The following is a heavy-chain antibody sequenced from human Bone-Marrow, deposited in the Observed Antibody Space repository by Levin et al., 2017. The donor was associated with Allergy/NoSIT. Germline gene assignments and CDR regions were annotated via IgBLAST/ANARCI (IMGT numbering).Heavy chain of an antibody. D-gene: IGHD2-15*01. V-gene: IGHV4-59*01. CDR2: ISYSGST. CDR3: ARHYCSGSICYYFDF. Sequence: ASETLSLTCAVSGGSINNYYWSWIRQPPGKGLEWIGVISYSGSTNYNPSLKSRVAISVDTSKNQFSLQLNSVTAADTAVYYCARHYCSGSICYYFDFWGQGTLVTVSS. CDR1: GGSINNYY. J-gene: IGHJ4*02.